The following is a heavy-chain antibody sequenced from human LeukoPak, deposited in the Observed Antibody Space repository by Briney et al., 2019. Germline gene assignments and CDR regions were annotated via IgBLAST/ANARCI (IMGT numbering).Heavy chain of an antibody. CDR3: ARVAAEPLPYYYYMDV. V-gene: IGHV4-61*02. CDR1: GGSISSGSYY. Sequence: PSETLSLTCTVSGGSISSGSYYWSWIRQPAGKGLEWIGRIYTSGSTNYNPSLKSRATISVDTSKNQFSLKLSSVTAADTAVYYCARVAAEPLPYYYYMDVWGKGTTVTVSS. J-gene: IGHJ6*03. CDR2: IYTSGST.